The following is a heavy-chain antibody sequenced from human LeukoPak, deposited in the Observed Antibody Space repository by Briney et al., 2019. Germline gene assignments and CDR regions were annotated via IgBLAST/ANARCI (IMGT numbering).Heavy chain of an antibody. Sequence: GGSLRLSCAASGFTFSYYSMSWVRQAPGKGLEWVSGITGSAGSTHYADSVKGRFTISRDNTKNTLYLQMNSLRAEDTAIYYCAKSSYYDSSGYYREYYFDYWGQGTLVTVSS. J-gene: IGHJ4*02. CDR2: ITGSAGST. CDR3: AKSSYYDSSGYYREYYFDY. D-gene: IGHD3-22*01. CDR1: GFTFSYYS. V-gene: IGHV3-23*01.